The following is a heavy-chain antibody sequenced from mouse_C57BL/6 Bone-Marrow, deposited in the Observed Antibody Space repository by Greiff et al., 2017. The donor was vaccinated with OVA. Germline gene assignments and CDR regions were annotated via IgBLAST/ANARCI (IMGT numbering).Heavy chain of an antibody. CDR3: AFYYYGRRTGDY. CDR1: GFNIKNTY. J-gene: IGHJ2*01. D-gene: IGHD1-1*01. V-gene: IGHV14-3*01. Sequence: VQLEESVAELVRPGASVKLSCTASGFNIKNTYMHWVKQRPEQGLEWIGRIDPANGNTKYAPKFQGKATITADTSSNTAYLQLSSLTSEDTAIYYCAFYYYGRRTGDYWGQGTTLTVSS. CDR2: IDPANGNT.